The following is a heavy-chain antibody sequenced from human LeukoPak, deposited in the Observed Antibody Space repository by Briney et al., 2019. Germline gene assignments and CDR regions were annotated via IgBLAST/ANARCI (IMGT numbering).Heavy chain of an antibody. D-gene: IGHD2/OR15-2a*01. J-gene: IGHJ4*02. V-gene: IGHV3-11*05. CDR2: ISGSSIYT. CDR1: GFTFSDYH. CDR3: ARDRLGHFDA. Sequence: GGSLRLSCAASGFTFSDYHMTWIRQAPGKGLEWVSYISGSSIYTRYADSVKGRFTISRDNAKNSLYLQMTSLRAEDTAVYYCARDRLGHFDAWGQGALVTVSS.